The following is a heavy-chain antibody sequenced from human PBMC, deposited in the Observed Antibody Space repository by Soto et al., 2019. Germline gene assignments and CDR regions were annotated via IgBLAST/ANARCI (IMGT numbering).Heavy chain of an antibody. Sequence: XGTLCLTCTVSGGSIRDFYWSGIRQPPGKGLEWIGYIYYSGSTNYNPSLKSRVTISVDTSKNQFSLNLRSMSPADTAVYYCARVGGLAARTFDYWGPGTLVTVSS. CDR1: GGSIRDFY. CDR2: IYYSGST. V-gene: IGHV4-59*01. CDR3: ARVGGLAARTFDY. J-gene: IGHJ4*02. D-gene: IGHD6-6*01.